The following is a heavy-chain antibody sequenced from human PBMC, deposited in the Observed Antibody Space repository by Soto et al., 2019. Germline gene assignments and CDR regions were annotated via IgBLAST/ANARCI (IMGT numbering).Heavy chain of an antibody. Sequence: EVQLVESGGGLVQPGGSLRLSCAASGFTFSSYEMNWVRQAPGKGLEWVSYISSSGSTIYYADSVKGRFTISRDNAKKSLYLQMNSLRAEDTAVYYCATSGYYHYYFDYWGQGTLVTVSS. CDR1: GFTFSSYE. V-gene: IGHV3-48*03. D-gene: IGHD3-22*01. J-gene: IGHJ4*02. CDR3: ATSGYYHYYFDY. CDR2: ISSSGSTI.